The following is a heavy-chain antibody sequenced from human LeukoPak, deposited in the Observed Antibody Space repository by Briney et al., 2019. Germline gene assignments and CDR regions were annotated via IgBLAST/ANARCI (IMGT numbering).Heavy chain of an antibody. CDR1: GGSISSGGYY. D-gene: IGHD2-15*01. CDR2: IYYSGNT. Sequence: PSQTLPLTCTVSGGSISSGGYYWSWIRQPPGKGLEWIGSIYYSGNTYYNPSLKSRVTISADTSKNQFSLKLNSVTAADTAVYYCARRGYCSGGSCYVSYWGQGTLVTVSS. CDR3: ARRGYCSGGSCYVSY. V-gene: IGHV4-39*01. J-gene: IGHJ4*02.